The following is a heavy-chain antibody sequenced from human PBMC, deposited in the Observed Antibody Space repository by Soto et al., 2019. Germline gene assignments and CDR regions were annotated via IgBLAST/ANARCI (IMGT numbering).Heavy chain of an antibody. CDR2: ISSSSSYI. J-gene: IGHJ6*02. V-gene: IGHV3-21*01. CDR3: ARDPKISWIYYYYGMDV. D-gene: IGHD2-15*01. Sequence: GGSLRLSCAASGFTFSSYSMNWVRQAPGKGLEWVSSISSSSSYIYYADSVKGRFTISRDNAKNSLYLQMNSLRAEDTAVYYCARDPKISWIYYYYGMDVWGQGTTVTVSS. CDR1: GFTFSSYS.